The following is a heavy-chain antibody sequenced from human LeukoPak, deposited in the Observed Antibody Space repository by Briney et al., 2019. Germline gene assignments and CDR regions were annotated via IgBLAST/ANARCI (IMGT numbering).Heavy chain of an antibody. CDR3: ARSPDYGDYVLYFFDS. D-gene: IGHD4-17*01. Sequence: ALVKVSCKASGNTFTGYYMHWVRQAPGQGLEWMGWINPNSGDRNYAQKFQGRVTMTRDTAISTAYMELSRLTSDDMAVYYCARSPDYGDYVLYFFDSWGQGTLVTISS. V-gene: IGHV1-2*02. J-gene: IGHJ4*02. CDR1: GNTFTGYY. CDR2: INPNSGDR.